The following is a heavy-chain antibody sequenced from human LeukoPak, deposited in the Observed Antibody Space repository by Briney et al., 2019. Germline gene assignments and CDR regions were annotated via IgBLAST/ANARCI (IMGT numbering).Heavy chain of an antibody. CDR3: GRHYVMDV. V-gene: IGHV3-23*01. Sequence: GGSLRLSCAASGFTFSSYAMNWVRQAPGKGLEWLSAISGSGGATYYADSVKGRFTISRDNSKSTLYLQVNSVRDEGTAVDYCGRHYVMDVWGQGTSVTVSS. J-gene: IGHJ6*02. CDR1: GFTFSSYA. CDR2: ISGSGGAT.